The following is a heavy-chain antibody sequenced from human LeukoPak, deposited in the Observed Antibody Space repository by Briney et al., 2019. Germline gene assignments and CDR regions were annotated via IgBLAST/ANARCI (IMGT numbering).Heavy chain of an antibody. J-gene: IGHJ4*02. V-gene: IGHV3-23*01. Sequence: GGFLRLSCAASGFTFSSYAMSWVRQAPGKGLEWVSAISGSGGSTYYADSVKGRFTISRDNSKNTLYLQMNSLRAEDTAVYYCAKGNDFWSGYIDYWGQGTLVTVSS. CDR2: ISGSGGST. CDR3: AKGNDFWSGYIDY. CDR1: GFTFSSYA. D-gene: IGHD3-3*01.